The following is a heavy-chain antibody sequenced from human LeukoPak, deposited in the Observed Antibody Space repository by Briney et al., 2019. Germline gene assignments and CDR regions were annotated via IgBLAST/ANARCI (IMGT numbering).Heavy chain of an antibody. CDR3: ARRAGAYSHPYDY. CDR2: ISSSSSTI. V-gene: IGHV3-48*01. J-gene: IGHJ4*02. CDR1: GFTFSSYS. D-gene: IGHD4/OR15-4a*01. Sequence: GGSLRLSWAASGFTFSSYSMNWVRQAAGKGLEWVSYISSSSSTIYYADSVKGRFTISRDNAKNSLYLQMNSLRAEDTAVYYCARRAGAYSHPYDYWGQGTLVTVSS.